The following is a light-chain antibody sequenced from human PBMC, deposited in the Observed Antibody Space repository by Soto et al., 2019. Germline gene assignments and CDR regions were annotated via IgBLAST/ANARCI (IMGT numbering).Light chain of an antibody. CDR2: LNSDGSH. Sequence: QLVLTQSPSASASLGASVKLTCTLSSGHSNYAIAWHQQQSEKGPRYLMKLNSDGSHSKGDGIPDRSSGSSSGAERYLTISRLQSEDEADYYCQTWGSGIVVFGGGTQLTVL. J-gene: IGLJ2*01. V-gene: IGLV4-69*01. CDR1: SGHSNYA. CDR3: QTWGSGIVV.